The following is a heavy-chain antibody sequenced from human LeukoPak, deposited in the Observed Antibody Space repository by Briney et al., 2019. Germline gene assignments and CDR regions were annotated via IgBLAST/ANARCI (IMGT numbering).Heavy chain of an antibody. CDR3: ARVSSATADDAFDI. CDR2: IYYSGST. V-gene: IGHV4-59*01. J-gene: IGHJ3*02. Sequence: SETLSLTCTVSGGSISSYYWSWIRQPPGEGLEWIGYIYYSGSTNYNPSLKSRVTISVDTSKNQFSLKLSSVTAADTAVYYCARVSSATADDAFDIWGQGTMVTVSS. D-gene: IGHD2-2*01. CDR1: GGSISSYY.